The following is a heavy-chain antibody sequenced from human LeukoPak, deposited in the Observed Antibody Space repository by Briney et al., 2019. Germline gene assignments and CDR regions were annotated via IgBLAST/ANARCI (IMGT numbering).Heavy chain of an antibody. CDR3: ARHLGILTGYYMRSYYFDY. D-gene: IGHD3-9*01. J-gene: IGHJ4*02. CDR2: INHSGST. V-gene: IGHV4-34*01. Sequence: SETLSLTCAVYGGSFSGYYWSWIRQPPGKGLEWIGEINHSGSTNYNPSLKSRVTISVDTSKNQFSLKLSSVTAADTAVYYCARHLGILTGYYMRSYYFDYWGQGTLVTVSS. CDR1: GGSFSGYY.